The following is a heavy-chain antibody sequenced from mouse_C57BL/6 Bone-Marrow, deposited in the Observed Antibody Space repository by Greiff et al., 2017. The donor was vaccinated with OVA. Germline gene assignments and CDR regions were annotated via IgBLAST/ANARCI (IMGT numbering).Heavy chain of an antibody. CDR3: ARRGGNSYAMDY. D-gene: IGHD2-1*01. J-gene: IGHJ4*01. V-gene: IGHV1-82*01. CDR1: GYAFSSSW. Sequence: QVQLQQSGPELVKPGASVKISCKASGYAFSSSWMNWVKQRPGKGLEWIGRIYPGDGDTNYNGKFKGKATLTADKSSSTAYMQLSSLTSEDSAVYFCARRGGNSYAMDYWGQGTSVTVSS. CDR2: IYPGDGDT.